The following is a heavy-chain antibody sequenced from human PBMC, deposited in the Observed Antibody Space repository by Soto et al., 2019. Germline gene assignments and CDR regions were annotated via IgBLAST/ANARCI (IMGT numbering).Heavy chain of an antibody. CDR3: ARVRTLYSSGPLRY. CDR1: GFTFSSYA. D-gene: IGHD6-25*01. Sequence: GGSLRLSCAASGFTFSSYAMHWVRQAPGKGLEWVAVISYDGSNKYYADSVKGRFTISRDNSKNTLYLQMNSLRAEDTAVYYCARVRTLYSSGPLRYWGQGTLVTVSS. J-gene: IGHJ4*02. CDR2: ISYDGSNK. V-gene: IGHV3-30-3*01.